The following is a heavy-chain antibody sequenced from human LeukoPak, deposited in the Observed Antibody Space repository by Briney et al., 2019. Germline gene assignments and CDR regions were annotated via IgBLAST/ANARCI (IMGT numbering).Heavy chain of an antibody. D-gene: IGHD2-21*02. Sequence: GGSLRLSCAASGFTFSNYAVSWVRQAPGKGLEWVSTIYSGGNTYYADSVKGRFIISRDNSENILYLQMNSLRADDTALYYCTRGGGAFCGSDCHRTFDYWGQGTLVTVSS. CDR3: TRGGGAFCGSDCHRTFDY. CDR1: GFTFSNYA. CDR2: IYSGGNT. J-gene: IGHJ4*02. V-gene: IGHV3-23*05.